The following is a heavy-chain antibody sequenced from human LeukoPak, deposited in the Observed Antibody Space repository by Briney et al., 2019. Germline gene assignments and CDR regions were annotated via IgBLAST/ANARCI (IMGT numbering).Heavy chain of an antibody. V-gene: IGHV4-34*01. J-gene: IGHJ5*02. CDR3: AREVPMTTVVRFDP. CDR1: GGSFSGYY. Sequence: NASETLSLTCAVYGGSFSGYYWSWIRQPPGKGLEWIGEINHSGSTNYNPSLKSRVTISVDTSKNQFSLKLSSVTAADTAVYYCAREVPMTTVVRFDPWGQGTLVTVSS. CDR2: INHSGST. D-gene: IGHD4-11*01.